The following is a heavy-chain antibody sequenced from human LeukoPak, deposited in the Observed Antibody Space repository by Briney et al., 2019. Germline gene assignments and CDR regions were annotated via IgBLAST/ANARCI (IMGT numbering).Heavy chain of an antibody. Sequence: PGGSLRLSCAASGFTFSSYAMSWVRQAPGKGLEWVSAISGSGGSTYYADSVKGRFTISRDSSKNTLYLQMNSLRAEDTAVYYCAKDRSYYDPLYYFDYWGQGTLVTVSS. J-gene: IGHJ4*02. D-gene: IGHD3-22*01. CDR3: AKDRSYYDPLYYFDY. V-gene: IGHV3-23*01. CDR2: ISGSGGST. CDR1: GFTFSSYA.